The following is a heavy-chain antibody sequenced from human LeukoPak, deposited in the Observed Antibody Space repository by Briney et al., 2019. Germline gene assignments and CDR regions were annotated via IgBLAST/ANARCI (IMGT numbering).Heavy chain of an antibody. J-gene: IGHJ3*02. CDR3: ARYIVSYPHDAFDI. CDR2: IYASGST. D-gene: IGHD1-26*01. CDR1: GVSISSYY. Sequence: SETLSLTCTVSGVSISSYYWSWIRQPAGKGLEWIGRIYASGSTNYNPSVKSQVTIAVDTSKKQFSLKLSSVTAADTAFYYCARYIVSYPHDAFDIWGQGTMVTVSS. V-gene: IGHV4-4*07.